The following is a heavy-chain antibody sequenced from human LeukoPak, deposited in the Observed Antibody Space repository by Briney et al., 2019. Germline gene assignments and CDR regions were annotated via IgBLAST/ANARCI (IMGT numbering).Heavy chain of an antibody. CDR2: IYTSGST. V-gene: IGHV4-4*07. Sequence: PSETLSLTCTVSGDSISNYYWSWIRQPAGKGLEWIGRIYTSGSTNYNPSLKSRVTMSVDTSKDQFSLKLSSVTAADTAVYYCASRDGYNYPFDYWGQGTLVTVSS. D-gene: IGHD5-24*01. CDR3: ASRDGYNYPFDY. CDR1: GDSISNYY. J-gene: IGHJ4*02.